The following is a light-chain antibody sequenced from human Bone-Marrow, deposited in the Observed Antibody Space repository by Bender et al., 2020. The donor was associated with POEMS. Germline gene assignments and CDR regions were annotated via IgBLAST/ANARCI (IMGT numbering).Light chain of an antibody. CDR3: SSYAHSNNLV. J-gene: IGLJ2*01. CDR1: SGDVGGYNY. V-gene: IGLV2-8*01. Sequence: QSALTQPPSASGSPGQSVTISCTGTSGDVGGYNYVSWYQQHPGKVPKLLIYEVTKRPSGVPDRFSGSKSGNTASLTVSGLQAEDEADYYCSSYAHSNNLVFGGGTKLTVL. CDR2: EVT.